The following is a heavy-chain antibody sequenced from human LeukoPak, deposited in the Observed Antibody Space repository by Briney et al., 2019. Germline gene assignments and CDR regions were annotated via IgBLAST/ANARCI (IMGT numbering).Heavy chain of an antibody. V-gene: IGHV3-21*04. CDR2: ISSSSSYI. CDR1: GFTFSSYS. D-gene: IGHD3/OR15-3a*01. J-gene: IGHJ4*01. CDR3: AKKMGGLAGSFDY. Sequence: GGSLRLSCAASGFTFSSYSMNWVRQAPGKGLEWVSSISSSSSYIYYADSVKGRFTISRDNAKNSLYLQMNSLRAEDTAVYYCAKKMGGLAGSFDYWGHGTLVTVSS.